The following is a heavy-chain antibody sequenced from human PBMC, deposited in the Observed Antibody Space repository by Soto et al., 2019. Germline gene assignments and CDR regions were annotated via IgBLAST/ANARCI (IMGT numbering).Heavy chain of an antibody. V-gene: IGHV4-30-4*01. D-gene: IGHD1-26*01. CDR1: GGSVSSGDYY. J-gene: IGHJ3*02. Sequence: SSETLSLTCTVSGGSVSSGDYYWTWIRQPPGMRLEWIGYIYYTGSAYYNPSLQSRATMSVDTSKNQFSLKLSFVTAADTAVYYCASIRHSGLFRGAFDTWAQGTMVTVSS. CDR2: IYYTGSA. CDR3: ASIRHSGLFRGAFDT.